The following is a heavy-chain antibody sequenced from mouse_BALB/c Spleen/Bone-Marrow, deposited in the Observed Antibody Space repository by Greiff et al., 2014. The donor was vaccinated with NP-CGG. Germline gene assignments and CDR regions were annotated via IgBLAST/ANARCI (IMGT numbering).Heavy chain of an antibody. V-gene: IGHV1-7*01. J-gene: IGHJ4*01. CDR2: INPSTGYT. Sequence: LQESGAELAKPGASVKMSCKASGYTFTNYWMHWIKQRPGQGLEWIGYINPSTGYTEYNQKFKDKATLTADKSSSTAYMQLSSLTSEDSAVYYCARKGYGNYHYYAMDYWGRGTSVTVSS. CDR3: ARKGYGNYHYYAMDY. CDR1: GYTFTNYW. D-gene: IGHD2-1*01.